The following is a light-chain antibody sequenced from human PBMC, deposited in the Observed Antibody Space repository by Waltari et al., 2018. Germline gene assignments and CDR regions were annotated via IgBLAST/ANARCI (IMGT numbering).Light chain of an antibody. V-gene: IGKV1-6*01. J-gene: IGKJ3*01. Sequence: IQMTQSPSSLSASVGDTVTITCQASQGIGNNLNWYQQKPGKAPELLIYRASSLQSGIPSRFSGSGSGTDFTLTISSLQPEDFAIYYCQQAYNYLFTFGPGTKLDI. CDR3: QQAYNYLFT. CDR1: QGIGNN. CDR2: RAS.